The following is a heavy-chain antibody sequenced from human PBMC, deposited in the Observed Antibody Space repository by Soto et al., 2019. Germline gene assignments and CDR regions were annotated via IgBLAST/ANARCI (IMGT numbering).Heavy chain of an antibody. Sequence: QVQLVQSGAEVKKPGSSVKVSCKASGGTFSSYSISWVRQAPGQGLEWMVRIIPILGLANYAQKFQGRVTIIADKSTSTVYMDLSSLRSEDTAVYYCASPMNCSGGSCYFSYFDYWGQGTLVTVSS. V-gene: IGHV1-69*02. D-gene: IGHD2-15*01. J-gene: IGHJ4*02. CDR1: GGTFSSYS. CDR3: ASPMNCSGGSCYFSYFDY. CDR2: IIPILGLA.